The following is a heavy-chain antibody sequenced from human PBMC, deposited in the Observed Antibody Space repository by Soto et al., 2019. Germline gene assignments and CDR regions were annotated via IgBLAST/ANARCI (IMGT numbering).Heavy chain of an antibody. J-gene: IGHJ4*02. Sequence: SGPTLVNPTQTLTLTCTFSGFSLSTSGVGVGWIRQPPGKALEWLALIYWDDDKRYSPSLKSRLTITKDTSKNQVVLTMTNMDPVDTATYYCAHSGDYYDSSGYSLDYWGQGTLVTVSS. CDR1: GFSLSTSGVG. CDR3: AHSGDYYDSSGYSLDY. V-gene: IGHV2-5*02. D-gene: IGHD3-22*01. CDR2: IYWDDDK.